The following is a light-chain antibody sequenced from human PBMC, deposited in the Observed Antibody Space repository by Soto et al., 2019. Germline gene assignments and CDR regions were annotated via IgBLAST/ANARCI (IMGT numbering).Light chain of an antibody. CDR1: QSISSNF. V-gene: IGKV3-20*01. Sequence: EIVLTQSPGTLSFSPGEGATLSCRASQSISSNFLAWYQQKPGQAPRLLIYGASNRATGIPDRFSGSGSETDFTLTISRLEPEDFAVYYCQQYGSSPRTFGQGTKVDIK. J-gene: IGKJ1*01. CDR2: GAS. CDR3: QQYGSSPRT.